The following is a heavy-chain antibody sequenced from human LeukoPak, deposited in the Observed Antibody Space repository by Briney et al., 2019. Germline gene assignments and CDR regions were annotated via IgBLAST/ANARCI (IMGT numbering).Heavy chain of an antibody. CDR1: GGSISSGGYY. D-gene: IGHD6-6*01. Sequence: PSQTLSLTCTVSGGSISSGGYYWSWIRQHPGKGLEWIGYIYYSGSTYYNPSLKSRVTISVDTSMNQFSLKLSSVTAADTAVYYCAREKLVAAPYWGGFDYWGQGTLVTASS. J-gene: IGHJ4*02. CDR3: AREKLVAAPYWGGFDY. CDR2: IYYSGST. V-gene: IGHV4-31*03.